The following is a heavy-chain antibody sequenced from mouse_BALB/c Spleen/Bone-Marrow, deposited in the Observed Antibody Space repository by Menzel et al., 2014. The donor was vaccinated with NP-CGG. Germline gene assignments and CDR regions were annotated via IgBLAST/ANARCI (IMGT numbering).Heavy chain of an antibody. J-gene: IGHJ4*01. CDR1: GFTFSDFY. CDR2: SRHKANDYTT. V-gene: IGHV7-1*02. D-gene: IGHD2-4*01. Sequence: EVQLVESGGDLVQPGGSLRLSCATSGFTFSDFYMEWVRQTPGKRLEWIATSRHKANDYTTEYSVSVKGRFIVSRGTSQSIHYLQMKALRAEVTAIYYCARDALDYDRVGTMDYWGQGTSVTGSS. CDR3: ARDALDYDRVGTMDY.